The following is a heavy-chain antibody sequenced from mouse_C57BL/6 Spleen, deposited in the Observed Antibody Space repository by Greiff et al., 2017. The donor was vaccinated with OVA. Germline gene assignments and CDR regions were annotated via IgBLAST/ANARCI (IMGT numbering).Heavy chain of an antibody. CDR3: ASEGGVFDY. CDR2: IYPGDGDT. J-gene: IGHJ2*01. V-gene: IGHV1-82*01. Sequence: VQLQESGPELVKPGASVKISCKASGYAFSSSWMNWVKQRPGKGLEWIGRIYPGDGDTNYNGKFEGKATLTADKSSSTAYMQLSSLTSEDSAVYFCASEGGVFDYWGKGTTLTVSS. CDR1: GYAFSSSW.